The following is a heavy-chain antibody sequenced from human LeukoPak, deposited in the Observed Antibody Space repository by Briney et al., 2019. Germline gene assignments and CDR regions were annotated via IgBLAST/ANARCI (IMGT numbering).Heavy chain of an antibody. Sequence: ASVKVSCKASGYTFTDYYMHWVRQAPGQGLEWMGWINPHSGGTDHAQKFQGRVTMTRDTSISTASMELSRLRSDDTAVYYCARDYYDSSGYWGAFDIWGQGTMVTVSS. CDR2: INPHSGGT. J-gene: IGHJ3*02. D-gene: IGHD3-22*01. CDR1: GYTFTDYY. V-gene: IGHV1-2*02. CDR3: ARDYYDSSGYWGAFDI.